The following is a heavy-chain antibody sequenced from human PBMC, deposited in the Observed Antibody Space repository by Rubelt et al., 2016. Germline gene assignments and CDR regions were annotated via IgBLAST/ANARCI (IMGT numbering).Heavy chain of an antibody. CDR1: GFTFSNFA. D-gene: IGHD3-3*01. Sequence: EVQLLASGGGLAQPGGSLRLSCAASGFTFSNFAMTWVRQAPGKGLEWVSTISGSGGSTYYADSVKCRFNISRDNSKNTLYLQMNSLRAEDTAVYYGAKVPLRCLEWLFDYWGQGTLVTVSS. CDR3: AKVPLRCLEWLFDY. V-gene: IGHV3-23*01. CDR2: ISGSGGST. J-gene: IGHJ4*02.